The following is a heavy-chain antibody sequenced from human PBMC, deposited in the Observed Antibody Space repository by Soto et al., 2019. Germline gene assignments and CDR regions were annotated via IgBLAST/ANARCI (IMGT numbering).Heavy chain of an antibody. J-gene: IGHJ6*02. V-gene: IGHV4-59*08. Sequence: SETLSLTCTVSGGSISSYYWSWIRQPPGKGLEWIGYIYYSGSTNYNPSLKSRVTISVDTSKNQFSLKLSSVTAADTAVYYCARQFRAVAGLYYYYGMDVWGQGTTVTVSS. CDR2: IYYSGST. CDR3: ARQFRAVAGLYYYYGMDV. CDR1: GGSISSYY. D-gene: IGHD6-19*01.